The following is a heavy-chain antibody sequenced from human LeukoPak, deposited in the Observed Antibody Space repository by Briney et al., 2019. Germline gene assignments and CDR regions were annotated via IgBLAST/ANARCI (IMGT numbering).Heavy chain of an antibody. J-gene: IGHJ4*02. Sequence: GGSLRLSCAASGFTFSSYSMNCVRQAPGQGLEWVSSISSSSSYIYYADSVKGRFTISRDNAKNSLYLQMNSLRAEDTAVYYCARDLGYYYDSSGYFHYWGQGTLVTVSS. D-gene: IGHD3-22*01. CDR1: GFTFSSYS. CDR2: ISSSSSYI. CDR3: ARDLGYYYDSSGYFHY. V-gene: IGHV3-21*01.